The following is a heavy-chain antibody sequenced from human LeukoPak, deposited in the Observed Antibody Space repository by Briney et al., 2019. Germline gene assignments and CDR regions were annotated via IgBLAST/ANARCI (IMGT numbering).Heavy chain of an antibody. D-gene: IGHD3-10*01. Sequence: SETLSLTCTVSGFSISSDYYWGWIRQPPGKGLQWLGSVSHSGITYYNSSLNSRVTISVDTSKNHFSLTVNSVTAADTAVYYCARLVIPWGQGILVTVSS. CDR3: ARLVIP. CDR1: GFSISSDYY. V-gene: IGHV4-38-2*02. J-gene: IGHJ5*02. CDR2: VSHSGIT.